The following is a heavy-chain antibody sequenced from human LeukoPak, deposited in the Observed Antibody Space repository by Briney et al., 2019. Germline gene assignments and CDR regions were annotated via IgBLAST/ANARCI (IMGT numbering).Heavy chain of an antibody. CDR2: IIPIFGTA. V-gene: IGHV1-69*05. CDR1: GGTFSSYA. D-gene: IGHD3-22*01. Sequence: GASVKVSCKASGGTFSSYAISWGRQAPGQGLEWMGGIIPIFGTANYAQKFQGRVTITTDESTSTAYMELSSLRSEDTAVYYCASYAGSYYYDSSGYYSFDYWGQGTLVTVSS. CDR3: ASYAGSYYYDSSGYYSFDY. J-gene: IGHJ4*02.